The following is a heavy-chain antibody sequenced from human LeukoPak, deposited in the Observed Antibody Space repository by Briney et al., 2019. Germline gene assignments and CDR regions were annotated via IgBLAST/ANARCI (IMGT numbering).Heavy chain of an antibody. V-gene: IGHV4-30-4*07. CDR2: IYYSGST. CDR1: GGSISSGGYS. J-gene: IGHJ3*02. CDR3: ARESTMVRGVIAIYAFDI. Sequence: SETLSLTCAVSGGSISSGGYSWSWIRQPPGKGLEWIGYIYYSGSTYYNPSLKSRVTISVDTSKNQFSLKLSSVTAADTAVYYCARESTMVRGVIAIYAFDIWGQGTMVTVSS. D-gene: IGHD3-10*01.